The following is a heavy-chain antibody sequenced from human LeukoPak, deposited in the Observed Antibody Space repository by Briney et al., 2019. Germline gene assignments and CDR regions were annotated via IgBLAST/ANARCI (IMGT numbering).Heavy chain of an antibody. CDR2: TYYRSQQWHS. CDR3: GRETDFGVVTN. CDR1: GDSVSSNGAS. D-gene: IGHD3-3*01. J-gene: IGHJ4*02. Sequence: KHSQTLSLTCAISGDSVSSNGASWNWIRQSPSRGLEWLGRTYYRSQQWHSDYAPSVKGRITLNPDTSKNQFSLQLNSMTPEGTAVYYCGRETDFGVVTNWGQGTLVTVSS. V-gene: IGHV6-1*01.